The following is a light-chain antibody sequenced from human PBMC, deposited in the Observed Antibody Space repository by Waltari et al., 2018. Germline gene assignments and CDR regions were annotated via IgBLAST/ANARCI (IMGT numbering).Light chain of an antibody. Sequence: ELVLTQSPGTLSLSPAERATLSCRASQRLSKYLAWYHQRPGQARRLSIYVASTRGTGVPDRFTGSGSGTDCSLTFSKLELEDFEVYYYQNHERLPAKFGQGTKVEIK. V-gene: IGKV3-20*01. CDR1: QRLSKY. CDR2: VAS. J-gene: IGKJ1*01. CDR3: QNHERLPAK.